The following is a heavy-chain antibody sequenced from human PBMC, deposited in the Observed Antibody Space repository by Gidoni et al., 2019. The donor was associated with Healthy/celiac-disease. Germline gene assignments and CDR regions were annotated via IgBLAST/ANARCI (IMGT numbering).Heavy chain of an antibody. CDR3: ARVGEDYSNYVNY. CDR1: GYSISSGYS. Sequence: QLQESCPGLVKPSETLSLPCTVSGYSISSGYSWGWIRQPPGKGLEWIGSIYHSGSTYYNPSLKSRVTISVDTSKNQFSLKLSAVTAADTAVYYCARVGEDYSNYVNYWGQGTLVTVSS. V-gene: IGHV4-38-2*02. J-gene: IGHJ4*02. CDR2: IYHSGST. D-gene: IGHD4-4*01.